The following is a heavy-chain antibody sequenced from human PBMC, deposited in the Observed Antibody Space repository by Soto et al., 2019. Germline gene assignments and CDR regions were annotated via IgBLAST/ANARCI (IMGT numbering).Heavy chain of an antibody. CDR1: GYTFTGYY. CDR3: ARKVRDYNFDY. Sequence: GASVKVSCKASGYTFTGYYMHWVRQAPGQGLEWMGWTNPDSGATKYTQKFQGRVTMTRDTSISTAYMELSRLRSDDTAFYYCARKVRDYNFDYWGQGALVTVSS. CDR2: TNPDSGAT. J-gene: IGHJ4*02. V-gene: IGHV1-2*02. D-gene: IGHD4-17*01.